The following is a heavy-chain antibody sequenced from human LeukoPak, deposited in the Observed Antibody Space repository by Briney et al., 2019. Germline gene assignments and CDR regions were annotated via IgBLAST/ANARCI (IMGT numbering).Heavy chain of an antibody. D-gene: IGHD2-15*01. CDR3: ATLLGGGYCSGGSCRYYFDY. Sequence: ASVKVSCKASGYTFTGYYMHRVRQAPGQGLEWMGWINPNSGGTNYAQKFQGRVTMTRDTSISTAYMELSRLRSDDTAVYYCATLLGGGYCSGGSCRYYFDYWGQGTLVTVSS. CDR1: GYTFTGYY. V-gene: IGHV1-2*02. J-gene: IGHJ4*02. CDR2: INPNSGGT.